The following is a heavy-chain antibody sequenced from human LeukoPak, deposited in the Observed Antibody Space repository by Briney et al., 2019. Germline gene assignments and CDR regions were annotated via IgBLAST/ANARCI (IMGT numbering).Heavy chain of an antibody. Sequence: PSETLSLTCTVSGGSISSGSYYWSWIRQRAGKGLEWIGRIYTSGSTNYNPSLKSRVTISVDTSKNQFSLKLSSVTAADTAVYYCARDRAYYYDSTRYPIWGQGTLVTVSS. CDR3: ARDRAYYYDSTRYPI. V-gene: IGHV4-61*02. J-gene: IGHJ4*02. CDR1: GGSISSGSYY. D-gene: IGHD3-22*01. CDR2: IYTSGST.